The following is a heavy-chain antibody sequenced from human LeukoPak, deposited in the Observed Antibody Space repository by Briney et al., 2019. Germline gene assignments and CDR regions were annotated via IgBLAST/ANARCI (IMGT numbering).Heavy chain of an antibody. CDR2: IYYSGST. Sequence: SETLSLTCTVSGGSISSGGYYWSWIRQHPGKGLEWIGYIYYSGSTYYNPSLKSRVTISVDTSKNQFSLKLSSVTAADTAVCYCARATRATPWDYYYYMDVWGKGTTVTVSS. D-gene: IGHD5-12*01. CDR1: GGSISSGGYY. J-gene: IGHJ6*03. CDR3: ARATRATPWDYYYYMDV. V-gene: IGHV4-31*03.